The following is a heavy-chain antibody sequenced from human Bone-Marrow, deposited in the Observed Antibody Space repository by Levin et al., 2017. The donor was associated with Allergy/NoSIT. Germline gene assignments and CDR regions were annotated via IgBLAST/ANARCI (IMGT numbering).Heavy chain of an antibody. CDR2: ISYEGSKT. Sequence: GGSLRLSCAGSGFFFDSYGMHWVRQAPGKGLEWVAVISYEGSKTFYADSVKGRFTISRDNSENTVYLEMNSLRPEDTAVYYCAKDLYSGGSYLGAGDYWGQGAQVTVSS. J-gene: IGHJ4*02. CDR1: GFFFDSYG. CDR3: AKDLYSGGSYLGAGDY. V-gene: IGHV3-30*18. D-gene: IGHD1-26*01.